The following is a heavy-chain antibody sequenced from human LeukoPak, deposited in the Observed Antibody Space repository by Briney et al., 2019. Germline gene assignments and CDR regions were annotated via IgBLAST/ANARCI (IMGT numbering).Heavy chain of an antibody. CDR2: ISIYTGNI. J-gene: IGHJ4*02. Sequence: GASVKVSCKASGYTFTSYGISWVRQAPGQGLEWMGWISIYTGNIKYGEKFQGRATMTRDTSTSTAYMEVRSLTSDDTAVYYCARVRGTALTVYPGYFDYWGQGTLVTVSS. V-gene: IGHV1-18*04. CDR1: GYTFTSYG. CDR3: ARVRGTALTVYPGYFDY. D-gene: IGHD2/OR15-2a*01.